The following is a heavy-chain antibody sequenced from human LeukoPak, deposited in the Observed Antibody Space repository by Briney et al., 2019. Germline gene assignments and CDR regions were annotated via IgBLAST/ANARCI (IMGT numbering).Heavy chain of an antibody. D-gene: IGHD5-12*01. CDR2: ISGSGGST. V-gene: IGHV3-23*01. Sequence: PGGSLRFSCAASGFTFSRYAMSWVRQTPGKGLECVSTISGSGGSTYYADSVKGRFTISRDNSKNTLYLQMNTLRAEDTAIYFCARDREWLRPQDYWGQGTLVTVSS. CDR3: ARDREWLRPQDY. J-gene: IGHJ4*02. CDR1: GFTFSRYA.